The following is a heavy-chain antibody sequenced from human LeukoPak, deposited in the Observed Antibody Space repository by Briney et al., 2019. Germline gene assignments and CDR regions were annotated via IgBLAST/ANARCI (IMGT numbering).Heavy chain of an antibody. CDR2: IWYDGSNK. Sequence: GGSLRLSCGASGFTFSTYGMQWVRQAPGKGLEWVAVIWYDGSNKYYADSVKGRFTVSRDNSKNTLYLRMNSLRAEDTAVYYCARSMAAADYWGQGTLVTVSS. V-gene: IGHV3-33*01. CDR1: GFTFSTYG. J-gene: IGHJ4*02. CDR3: ARSMAAADY. D-gene: IGHD6-13*01.